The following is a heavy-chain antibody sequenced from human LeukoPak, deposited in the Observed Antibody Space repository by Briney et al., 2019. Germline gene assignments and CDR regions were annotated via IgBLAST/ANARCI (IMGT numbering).Heavy chain of an antibody. CDR2: IWYDGSNK. CDR3: ARDRDSSGYYYGYFQH. J-gene: IGHJ1*01. Sequence: GGSLRLSCAASGFTFSSYGMHWVRQAPGKGLEWVASIWYDGSNKYYADSVKGRFTISRDNSKNTLYLQMNSLRAEDTAVYYCARDRDSSGYYYGYFQHWGQGTLVTVSS. V-gene: IGHV3-33*01. D-gene: IGHD3-22*01. CDR1: GFTFSSYG.